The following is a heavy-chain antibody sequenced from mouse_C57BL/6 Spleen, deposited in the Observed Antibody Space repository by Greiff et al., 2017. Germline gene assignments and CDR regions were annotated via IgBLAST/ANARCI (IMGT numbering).Heavy chain of an antibody. V-gene: IGHV14-3*01. D-gene: IGHD2-2*01. CDR3: AIMFTGAY. J-gene: IGHJ3*01. CDR2: IDPANGNT. Sequence: VQLQQSVAELVRPGASVKLSCTASGFTIKNTYMPWVKQRPEQGLEWIGRIDPANGNTTYAPNFPGKATITADTSSNTAYLQLSSLTSEDTAIYYCAIMFTGAYWGQGTLVTVSA. CDR1: GFTIKNTY.